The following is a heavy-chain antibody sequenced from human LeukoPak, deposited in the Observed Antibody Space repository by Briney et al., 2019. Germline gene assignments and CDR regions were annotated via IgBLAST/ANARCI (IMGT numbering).Heavy chain of an antibody. CDR3: ARAVGYGAASYGFDT. V-gene: IGHV3-74*01. CDR2: IIRDGTGT. J-gene: IGHJ3*02. CDR1: DFNLTTMV. D-gene: IGHD3-10*01. Sequence: GGSLRLSCAASDFNLTTMVMHWVRQAPGKGLVWVSRIIRDGTGTDYADSVKGRFAISRDSAKNTLYLQMNSLRAEDTAVYYCARAVGYGAASYGFDTWGQGTMVTVSS.